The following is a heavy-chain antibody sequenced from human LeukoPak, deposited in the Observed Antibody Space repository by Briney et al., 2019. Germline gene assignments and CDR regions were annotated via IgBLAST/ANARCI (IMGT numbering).Heavy chain of an antibody. CDR3: EHRLDDGSADY. CDR1: GFSLSTSGVD. D-gene: IGHD3-10*01. V-gene: IGHV2-5*02. Sequence: SGPTLVNPTQTLTLTCTFSGFSLSTSGVDVGWIRQPPGKALEWLALIYWDDDKRYSPSLESRLTITKDTSKNQVVLTMTNMDPVDTATYYCEHRLDDGSADYWGQGILVTVSS. CDR2: IYWDDDK. J-gene: IGHJ4*02.